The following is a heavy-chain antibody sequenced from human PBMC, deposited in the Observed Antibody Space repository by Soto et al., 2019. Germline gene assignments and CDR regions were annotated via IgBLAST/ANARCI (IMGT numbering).Heavy chain of an antibody. CDR2: TYYRSKWYN. V-gene: IGHV6-1*01. D-gene: IGHD6-13*01. CDR1: WDSFSSNKAA. CDR3: ARDIIAADGRGSVYYYGMDV. Sequence: SQPLSLTGTISWDSFSSNKAACNCIRQSPSRGLEWLGRTYYRSKWYNDYAVSVKSRITINPDTSKNQFSLQLNSVTPEDTAVYYCARDIIAADGRGSVYYYGMDVWGQGTTVPVSS. J-gene: IGHJ6*02.